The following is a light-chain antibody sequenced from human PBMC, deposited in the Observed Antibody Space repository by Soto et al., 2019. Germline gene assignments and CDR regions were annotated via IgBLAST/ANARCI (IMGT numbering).Light chain of an antibody. CDR3: QQRSNWIT. J-gene: IGKJ5*01. CDR1: RSVSGY. CDR2: DTS. Sequence: LSQSPATLSLTPGERATLSCRASRSVSGYLAWYQQKPGQAPRLLIYDTSYRAAGIPDRFSGSGSATDFTLTISSLEPEDCAVYYCQQRSNWITFGQGTLLEVK. V-gene: IGKV3-11*01.